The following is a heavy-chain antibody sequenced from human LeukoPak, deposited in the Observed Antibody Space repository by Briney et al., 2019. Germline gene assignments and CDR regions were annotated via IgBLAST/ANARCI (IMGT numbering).Heavy chain of an antibody. Sequence: PGGSLRLSCAASGFTFSDYYMSWIRQAPGKGLEWVSIISSSGSTTFYADSVKGRFTISRDNSKNTLYLQMNSLRAEDTAVYYCAHGSMYQLDYWGQGTLVTVSS. J-gene: IGHJ4*02. CDR1: GFTFSDYY. CDR3: AHGSMYQLDY. D-gene: IGHD2-2*01. CDR2: ISSSGSTT. V-gene: IGHV3-11*01.